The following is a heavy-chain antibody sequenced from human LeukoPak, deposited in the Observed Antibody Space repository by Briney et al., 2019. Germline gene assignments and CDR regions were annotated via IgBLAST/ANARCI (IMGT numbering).Heavy chain of an antibody. Sequence: GGSLRLSCAASGFTFNNYAIHWVRQAPGKGLEWVAVISYDGNKKYYADSVRGRSTISRDNSNYTLFLHMNSLRAEDTAVYYCAGGRGSTSSYFDYWGQGTLVTVSS. J-gene: IGHJ4*02. D-gene: IGHD2-2*01. CDR2: ISYDGNKK. CDR3: AGGRGSTSSYFDY. V-gene: IGHV3-30*04. CDR1: GFTFNNYA.